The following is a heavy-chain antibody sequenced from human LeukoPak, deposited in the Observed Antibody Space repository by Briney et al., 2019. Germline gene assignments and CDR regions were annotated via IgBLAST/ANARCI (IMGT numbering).Heavy chain of an antibody. CDR3: AREAPYSSGEERYFDY. J-gene: IGHJ4*02. CDR2: ISSSGSTI. Sequence: GGSLRLSCAASGFTFSSYEMNWVRQAPGKGLEWVSYISSSGSTIYYADSVKGRFTISRDNAKNSLYLQMNSLRAEDTAVYYCAREAPYSSGEERYFDYWGQGTLVTVSS. D-gene: IGHD6-19*01. V-gene: IGHV3-48*03. CDR1: GFTFSSYE.